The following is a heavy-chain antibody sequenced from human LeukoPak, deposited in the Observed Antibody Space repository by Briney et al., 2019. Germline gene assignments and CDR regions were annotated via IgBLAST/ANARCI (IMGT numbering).Heavy chain of an antibody. CDR1: GGSFSGYY. J-gene: IGHJ5*02. V-gene: IGHV4-34*01. CDR2: INHSGST. D-gene: IGHD6-13*01. Sequence: ASETLSLTCTVSGGSFSGYYWSWIRQPPGKGLEWIGEINHSGSTNYNPSLKSRVTISVDTSKNQFSLKLSSVTAADTAVYYCARTRDSSSWYKVWFDPWGQGTLVTVSS. CDR3: ARTRDSSSWYKVWFDP.